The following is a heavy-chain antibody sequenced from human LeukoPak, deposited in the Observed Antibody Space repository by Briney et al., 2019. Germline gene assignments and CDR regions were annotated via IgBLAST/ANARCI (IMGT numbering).Heavy chain of an antibody. Sequence: SETLSLTCTISGGSLSPYYWNWIRQPAGKGLEWIGRIYSSGTTNYNPSLKSRVTMSVDTSKNQFSLKLSSVTAADTAVYYCARESPIFGVVIYYYYMDVWGKGTTVTVSS. CDR1: GGSLSPYY. J-gene: IGHJ6*03. CDR3: ARESPIFGVVIYYYYMDV. D-gene: IGHD3-3*01. CDR2: IYSSGTT. V-gene: IGHV4-4*07.